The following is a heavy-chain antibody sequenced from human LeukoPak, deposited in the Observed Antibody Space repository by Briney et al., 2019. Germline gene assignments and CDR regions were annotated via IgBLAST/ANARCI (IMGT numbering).Heavy chain of an antibody. CDR1: GGSIDITNY. J-gene: IGHJ4*02. D-gene: IGHD2/OR15-2a*01. CDR2: ISHSGTT. CDR3: TRENRPFCPFAY. V-gene: IGHV4-4*02. Sequence: PSETLSLTCAVSGGSIDITNYWSWVRQAPGKGLEWIGEISHSGTTNYSPSLRSRVAMSLDRANNQFSLNLTSVTDADTAVYYCTRENRPFCPFAYWGQGVLVTVS.